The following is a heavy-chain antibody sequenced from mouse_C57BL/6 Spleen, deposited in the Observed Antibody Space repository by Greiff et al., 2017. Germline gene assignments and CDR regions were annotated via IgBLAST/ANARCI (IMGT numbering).Heavy chain of an antibody. D-gene: IGHD6-1*01. V-gene: IGHV1-50*01. Sequence: QVQLKQPGAELVKPGASVKLSCKASGYTFTSYWMQWVKQRPGKGLEWIGEIDPSDSSTNYNQKFKGKATLTVDTSSSTAYMQLSILPSEDSAVYYCARDNPFAYWGQGTLVTVSA. J-gene: IGHJ3*01. CDR1: GYTFTSYW. CDR2: IDPSDSST. CDR3: ARDNPFAY.